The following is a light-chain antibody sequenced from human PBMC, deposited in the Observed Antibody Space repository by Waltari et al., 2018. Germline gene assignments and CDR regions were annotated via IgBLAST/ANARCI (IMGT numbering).Light chain of an antibody. V-gene: IGKV3-11*01. CDR1: QSVSSY. Sequence: EIVLTQSPATLSLSPGERATLSCRASQSVSSYLAWYQQKPGQAPRLLIYDASNRASGIPARFSGRGSGTDFTLTISSLEPEDFAVYYCQQRGDWPITFGPGTKVDSK. CDR2: DAS. CDR3: QQRGDWPIT. J-gene: IGKJ3*01.